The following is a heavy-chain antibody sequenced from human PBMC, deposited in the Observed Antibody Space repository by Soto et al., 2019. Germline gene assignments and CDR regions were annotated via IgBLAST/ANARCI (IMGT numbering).Heavy chain of an antibody. V-gene: IGHV3-15*07. CDR3: GIIDY. J-gene: IGHJ4*02. CDR1: GVTLSNVW. D-gene: IGHD2-21*01. Sequence: GGSLRLSCAVSGVTLSNVWMNWVRQAPGKGPEWVGRIRSQSAGGTTDYAAPVKGRFTISRDDSKNTLYLQMNSLKTEDTAVYYCGIIDYWGQGTLVTVSS. CDR2: IRSQSAGGTT.